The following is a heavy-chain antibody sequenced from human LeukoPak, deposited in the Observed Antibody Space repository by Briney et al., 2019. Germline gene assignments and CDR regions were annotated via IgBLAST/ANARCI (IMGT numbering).Heavy chain of an antibody. CDR3: TRFRDSGSYYFAEYFQH. CDR1: GFPFCYYS. Sequence: GGSLGLSFYASGFPFCYYSIRWGRPAPWEGREGGGFIISKAYGGTTEYAASVKGRFTISRDDSKSIAYLQMNSLKTEDTAVYYCTRFRDSGSYYFAEYFQHWGQGTLVTVSS. V-gene: IGHV3-49*04. D-gene: IGHD1-26*01. CDR2: IISKAYGGTT. J-gene: IGHJ1*01.